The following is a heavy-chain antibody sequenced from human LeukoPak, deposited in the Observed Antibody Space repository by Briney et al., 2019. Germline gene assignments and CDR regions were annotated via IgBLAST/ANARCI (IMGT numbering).Heavy chain of an antibody. CDR1: GFTFSDYW. V-gene: IGHV3-7*01. CDR3: TRERSRAEDD. CDR2: INQGGSDK. D-gene: IGHD1-14*01. J-gene: IGHJ4*02. Sequence: GGSLRLSCAASGFTFSDYWMSWVRQAPGKGLEWLANINQGGSDKYYVDSVKGRFTISRDNANNLLYLQMNSLRGEDTAVYYCTRERSRAEDDLGQGTLGTVSS.